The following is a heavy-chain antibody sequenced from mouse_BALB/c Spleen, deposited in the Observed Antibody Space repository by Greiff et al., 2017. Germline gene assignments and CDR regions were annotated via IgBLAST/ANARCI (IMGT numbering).Heavy chain of an antibody. CDR3: ALDSSGYWFAY. CDR1: GFNIKDTY. CDR2: IDPANGNT. V-gene: IGHV14-3*02. Sequence: EVQLQQSGAELVKPGASVKLSCTASGFNIKDTYMHWVKQRPEQGLEWIGRIDPANGNTKYDPKFQGKATITADTSSNTAYLQLSSLTSEDTAVYYCALDSSGYWFAYWGQGTLVTVSA. D-gene: IGHD3-2*01. J-gene: IGHJ3*01.